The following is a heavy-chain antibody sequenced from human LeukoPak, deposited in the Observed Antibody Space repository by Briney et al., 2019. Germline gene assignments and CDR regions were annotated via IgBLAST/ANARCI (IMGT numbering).Heavy chain of an antibody. CDR2: IWYDGSNK. D-gene: IGHD3-10*01. Sequence: GGSLRLSCVASGFTFSHYAMHWVRQAPGKGLEWVAAIWYDGSNKYYADSVKGRFTISRDNSKNTLYLQVDSLRAEDTAVYYCARDLRVYGLGSSNDAFDIWGQGTMVTVSS. V-gene: IGHV3-33*01. J-gene: IGHJ3*02. CDR3: ARDLRVYGLGSSNDAFDI. CDR1: GFTFSHYA.